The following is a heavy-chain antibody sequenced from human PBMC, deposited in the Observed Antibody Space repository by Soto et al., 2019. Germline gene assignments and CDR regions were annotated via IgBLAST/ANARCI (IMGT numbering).Heavy chain of an antibody. V-gene: IGHV4-59*01. CDR1: GGSISGYY. D-gene: IGHD2-21*01. J-gene: IGHJ6*02. CDR2: MYKTGST. Sequence: QVQLQESGPGLVKPSETLSLTCPVSGGSISGYYWCWIRQPPGKGLGWIGHMYKTGSTVNNPSFNSRVTISVDTSKILCFLKLKAVTAVDPAVYYCASDLWVYCGNECYPLDAWGQATTCTVSS. CDR3: ASDLWVYCGNECYPLDA.